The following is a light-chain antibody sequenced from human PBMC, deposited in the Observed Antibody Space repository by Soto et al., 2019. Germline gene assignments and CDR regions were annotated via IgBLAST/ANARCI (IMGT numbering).Light chain of an antibody. J-gene: IGLJ1*01. Sequence: QSVLTQPPSVSGAPGQRVTISCTGSSSNIGAGYDVHWYQQIPGTAPKLLIYANKNRPSGLPDRFSGSKSGTSASLAITGLQAEDEADYYCQSYDSSLSVYVFGTGTKVTVL. CDR1: SSNIGAGYD. CDR3: QSYDSSLSVYV. V-gene: IGLV1-40*01. CDR2: ANK.